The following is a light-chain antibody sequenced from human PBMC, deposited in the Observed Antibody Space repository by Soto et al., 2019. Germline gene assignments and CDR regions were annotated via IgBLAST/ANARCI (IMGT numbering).Light chain of an antibody. CDR3: QQYYSTPIT. CDR1: QSVFYSSNNKNY. J-gene: IGKJ5*01. V-gene: IGKV4-1*01. Sequence: DTVMTQTPDSLAVSLGERATINCKSSQSVFYSSNNKNYVTWYQPKPGQPPKLLIYWASTRESGVPDRFSDSGSGTDFTLTISSLQAEDVAVYYCQQYYSTPITFGQGTRVELK. CDR2: WAS.